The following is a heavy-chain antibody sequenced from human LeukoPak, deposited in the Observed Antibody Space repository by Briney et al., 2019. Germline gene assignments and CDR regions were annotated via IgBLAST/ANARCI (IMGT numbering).Heavy chain of an antibody. J-gene: IGHJ4*02. V-gene: IGHV3-33*01. CDR3: ARTMYQPLLYFDY. CDR2: IWYDGSNK. Sequence: GGSLRLSCAASGYTFSSYGMHWVRQAPGKGLEWVAVIWYDGSNKYYADSVKGRFTISRDNSKNTLYLQMNSLRAEDTAVYYCARTMYQPLLYFDYWGQRTLATVSS. CDR1: GYTFSSYG. D-gene: IGHD2-2*01.